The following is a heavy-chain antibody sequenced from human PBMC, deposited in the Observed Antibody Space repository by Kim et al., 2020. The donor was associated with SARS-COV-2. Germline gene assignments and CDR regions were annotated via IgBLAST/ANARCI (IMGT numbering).Heavy chain of an antibody. D-gene: IGHD4-17*01. CDR1: GGSISSGGYY. Sequence: SETLSLTCTVSGGSISSGGYYWSWIRQHPGKGLEWIGYIYYSGSTYYNPSLKSRVTISVYTSKNQFSLRLSSLTAADTAVYYCARDRATVTTVYYYYYGMDVWGQGTTVTVSS. CDR3: ARDRATVTTVYYYYYGMDV. V-gene: IGHV4-31*03. CDR2: IYYSGST. J-gene: IGHJ6*02.